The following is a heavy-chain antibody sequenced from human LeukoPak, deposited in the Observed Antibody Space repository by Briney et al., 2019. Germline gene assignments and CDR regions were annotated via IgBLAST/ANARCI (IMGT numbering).Heavy chain of an antibody. Sequence: GGSLRLSCAASGFTFSYSWMSWVRQAPGKGLEWVANIKQDGSEKYYADSVKGRFTISRDNAKNSLYLEMNSLRDEDTAVYYCAGESGLDVWGQGTTVTVSS. CDR3: AGESGLDV. V-gene: IGHV3-7*01. CDR2: IKQDGSEK. J-gene: IGHJ6*02. D-gene: IGHD7-27*01. CDR1: GFTFSYSW.